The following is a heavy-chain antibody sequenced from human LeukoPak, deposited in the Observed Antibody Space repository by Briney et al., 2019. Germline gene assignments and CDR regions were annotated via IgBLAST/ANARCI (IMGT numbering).Heavy chain of an antibody. Sequence: GESLRLSCAASGFTFSSYGMHWVRQAPGKGLEWVAFIRYDGSNKYYADSVKGRFTISRDNSKNTLYLQMNSLRAEDTAVYYCAKGGSVAGFHFDYWGQGTLVTVSS. D-gene: IGHD6-19*01. CDR2: IRYDGSNK. J-gene: IGHJ4*02. CDR3: AKGGSVAGFHFDY. CDR1: GFTFSSYG. V-gene: IGHV3-30*02.